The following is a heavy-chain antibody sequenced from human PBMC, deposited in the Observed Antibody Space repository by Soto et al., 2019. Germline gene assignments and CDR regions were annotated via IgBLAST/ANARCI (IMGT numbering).Heavy chain of an antibody. CDR2: ITTSSSHR. CDR3: ARDPIGNYYDSSGYWNWFDP. D-gene: IGHD3-22*01. J-gene: IGHJ5*02. V-gene: IGHV3-21*01. CDR1: GFTFSSYS. Sequence: GGSLRLSCAASGFTFSSYSMNWVRQAPGKGLEWVSSITTSSSHRSYADSVKARFTSSRDNAKNSLYLQMNSLRAEDTDVYCCARDPIGNYYDSSGYWNWFDPWGQRTLVTVS.